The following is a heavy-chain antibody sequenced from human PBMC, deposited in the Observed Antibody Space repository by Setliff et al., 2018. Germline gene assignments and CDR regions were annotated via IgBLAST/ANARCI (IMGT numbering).Heavy chain of an antibody. CDR1: GYSISSGYY. CDR2: IYIGGSA. Sequence: PSETLSLTCAVSGYSISSGYYWGWIRQPAGKGLEWIGHIYIGGSANYNPSLKSRVTMSIDTSKNQFSLNVRSVTAADTAIYYCAKGRGEMDSWGQGILVTVSS. V-gene: IGHV4-61*10. CDR3: AKGRGEMDS. D-gene: IGHD3-10*01. J-gene: IGHJ4*02.